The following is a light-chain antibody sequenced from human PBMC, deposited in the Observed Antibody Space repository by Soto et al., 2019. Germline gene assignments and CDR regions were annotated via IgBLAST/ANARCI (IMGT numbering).Light chain of an antibody. V-gene: IGKV3-20*01. J-gene: IGKJ5*01. CDR1: HSISSSF. CDR3: QQYESSPIT. CDR2: GAY. Sequence: EIVFTQSPCALSLSPGERATLSCRASHSISSSFLAWYQQKGGQAPRLLIYGAYSRATGIPDRFSGSGSETDFTLTISRLEPEDFAMYFCQQYESSPITFGQRTRLEI.